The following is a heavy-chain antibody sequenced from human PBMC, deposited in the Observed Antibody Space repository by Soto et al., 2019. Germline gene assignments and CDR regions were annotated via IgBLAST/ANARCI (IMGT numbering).Heavy chain of an antibody. CDR1: GYSCTSYW. J-gene: IGHJ6*02. CDR2: IYPGDSDT. Sequence: PGESLKISCKGSGYSCTSYWIGWVRQMPGKGLEWMGIIYPGDSDTRYSPSFQGQVTISADKSISTAYLQWSSLKASDTAMYYCARSRYSSSWRLYYYYGMDVWGQGTTVTVSS. D-gene: IGHD6-13*01. V-gene: IGHV5-51*01. CDR3: ARSRYSSSWRLYYYYGMDV.